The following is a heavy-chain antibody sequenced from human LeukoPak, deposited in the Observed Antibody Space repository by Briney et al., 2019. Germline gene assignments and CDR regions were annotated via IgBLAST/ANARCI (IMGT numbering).Heavy chain of an antibody. CDR2: ISGSGGST. D-gene: IGHD3-10*01. CDR3: ARGPISGIYGY. Sequence: GGSLRLSCAASGFIFSSYAMSWVRQAPGKGLEWVSAISGSGGSTYYADSVKGRFTISRDNSKNTLYLQMNSLRAEDTALYYCARGPISGIYGYWGQGTLVTVSS. V-gene: IGHV3-23*01. CDR1: GFIFSSYA. J-gene: IGHJ4*02.